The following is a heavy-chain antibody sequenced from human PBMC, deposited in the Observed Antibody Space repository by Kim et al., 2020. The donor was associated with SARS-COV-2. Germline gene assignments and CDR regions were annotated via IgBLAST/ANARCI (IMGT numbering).Heavy chain of an antibody. CDR1: GFTFSTSA. CDR3: ARDKSWWYCFDY. D-gene: IGHD2-15*01. Sequence: GGSLRLSCAASGFTFSTSAMHWVRQAPGKGLEWVAVMSYDGRNKYFLDSVKGRFTISRDNSKNTLYLQMNSLRPEDTAVYYCARDKSWWYCFDYWGQGTL. J-gene: IGHJ4*02. CDR2: MSYDGRNK. V-gene: IGHV3-30*04.